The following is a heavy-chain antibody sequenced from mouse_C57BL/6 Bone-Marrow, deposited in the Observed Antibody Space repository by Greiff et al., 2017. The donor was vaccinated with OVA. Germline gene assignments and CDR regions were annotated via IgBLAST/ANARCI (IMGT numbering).Heavy chain of an antibody. CDR3: ARHYYYGSSSDY. V-gene: IGHV5-6*01. J-gene: IGHJ2*01. CDR2: ISSGGSYT. Sequence: EVQVVESGGDLVKPGGSLKLSCAASGFTFSSYGMSWVRQTPDTRLEWVATISSGGSYTYYPDSVKGRFTISRDNAKNTLYLQMSSLKSEDTAMYYCARHYYYGSSSDYWGQGTTLTVSS. D-gene: IGHD1-1*01. CDR1: GFTFSSYG.